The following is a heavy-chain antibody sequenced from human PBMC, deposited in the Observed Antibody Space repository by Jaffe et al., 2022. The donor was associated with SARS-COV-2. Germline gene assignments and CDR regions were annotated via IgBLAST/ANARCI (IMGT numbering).Heavy chain of an antibody. Sequence: DVQLVESGGGLVKPGGSLRLSCAASGFTFRYYSMNWVRQAPGKGLEWVSSISSSSTYISYADSVKGRFTISRDNAKNSLSLQMDSLRAEDTAVYYCARDTRYGDYDGRYWYFDIWGRGTQVTVSS. CDR2: ISSSSTYI. J-gene: IGHJ2*01. CDR1: GFTFRYYS. D-gene: IGHD4-17*01. CDR3: ARDTRYGDYDGRYWYFDI. V-gene: IGHV3-21*02.